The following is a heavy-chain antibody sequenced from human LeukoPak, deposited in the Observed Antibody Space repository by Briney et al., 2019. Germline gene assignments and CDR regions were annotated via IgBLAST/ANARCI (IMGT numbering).Heavy chain of an antibody. CDR1: GGSFSGYY. J-gene: IGHJ5*02. CDR2: INHSGST. D-gene: IGHD3-10*01. CDR3: ARGRPYYYYNWFDP. V-gene: IGHV4-34*01. Sequence: NPSETLSLTCAVYGGSFSGYYWSWIRQPPGKGLEWIGEINHSGSTNYNPSLKSRVTISVDTSKNQFSLKLSSVTAADTAVYYCARGRPYYYYNWFDPWGQGTLVTVSS.